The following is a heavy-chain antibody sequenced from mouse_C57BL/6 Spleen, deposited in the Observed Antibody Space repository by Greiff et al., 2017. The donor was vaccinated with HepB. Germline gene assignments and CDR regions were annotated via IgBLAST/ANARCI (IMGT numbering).Heavy chain of an antibody. CDR2: IYPRSGNT. V-gene: IGHV1-81*01. D-gene: IGHD1-1*01. J-gene: IGHJ1*03. CDR3: ASKIRPITTESYWYFEV. Sequence: VQLQQSGAELARPGASVKLSCKASGYTFTSYGISWVKQRTGQGLEWIGEIYPRSGNTYYNEKFKGKATLTADKSSSTAYMELRSLTSEDSAVYFCASKIRPITTESYWYFEVWGTGTTVTVSS. CDR1: GYTFTSYG.